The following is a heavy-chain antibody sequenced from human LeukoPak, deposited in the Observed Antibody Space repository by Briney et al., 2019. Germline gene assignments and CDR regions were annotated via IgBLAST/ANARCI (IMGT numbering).Heavy chain of an antibody. Sequence: PGGSLRLSCAASGFTFSRYAMSWVRQAPGKGLEWVSTISGSGGSTYYADSVKGRFTISRDNSKNTLYLQMNSLGAEDTAVYYCARGGSSGYYNHFDYWGQGTLVTVSS. D-gene: IGHD3-22*01. J-gene: IGHJ4*02. CDR2: ISGSGGST. CDR1: GFTFSRYA. V-gene: IGHV3-23*01. CDR3: ARGGSSGYYNHFDY.